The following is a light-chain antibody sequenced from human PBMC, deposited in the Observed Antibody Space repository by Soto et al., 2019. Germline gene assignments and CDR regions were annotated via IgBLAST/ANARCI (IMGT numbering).Light chain of an antibody. CDR3: QSYDSGLSGWV. V-gene: IGLV1-40*01. CDR2: DNT. CDR1: SSNIGNDYD. J-gene: IGLJ3*02. Sequence: QSVLTQPPSVSAAPGQKVNISCSGSSSNIGNDYDVHWYQQLPGAAPKLLISDNTNRPSGVPDRFSGSRSGTSASLAITGLQAEDEADYYCQSYDSGLSGWVFGGGTKVTVL.